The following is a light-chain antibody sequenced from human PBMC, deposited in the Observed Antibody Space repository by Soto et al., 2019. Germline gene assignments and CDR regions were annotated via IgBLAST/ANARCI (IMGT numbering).Light chain of an antibody. Sequence: QSALTQPPSASGTPGQRVTISCSGNSSNIGSNTVNWYQQLPGAAPKLLIWITDQRPSGVPDRFSGSKSGTSASLAINGLQSEDEAEYYCATWDDSLNVPVFGEGTKVTVL. CDR3: ATWDDSLNVPV. CDR1: SSNIGSNT. CDR2: ITD. V-gene: IGLV1-44*01. J-gene: IGLJ3*02.